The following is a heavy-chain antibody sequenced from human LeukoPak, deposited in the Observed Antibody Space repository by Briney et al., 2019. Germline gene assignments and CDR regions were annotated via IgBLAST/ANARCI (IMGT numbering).Heavy chain of an antibody. J-gene: IGHJ4*02. CDR3: ARESPYYDFWSGYYTGFSSL. CDR1: ADSITMYY. CDR2: IYYSGST. Sequence: PSETLSLTCTVSADSITMYYWSWLRQPPGKGLEWIGYIYYSGSTNYNTSLKSRVTISVDTSKNQFSLKLSSVTAADTAVYYCARESPYYDFWSGYYTGFSSLWGQGTLVTVSS. V-gene: IGHV4-59*12. D-gene: IGHD3-3*01.